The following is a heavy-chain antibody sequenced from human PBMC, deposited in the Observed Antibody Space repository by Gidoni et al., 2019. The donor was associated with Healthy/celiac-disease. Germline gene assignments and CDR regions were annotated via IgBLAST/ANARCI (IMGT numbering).Heavy chain of an antibody. CDR2: ISYDGSNK. D-gene: IGHD4-17*01. Sequence: SLRLSCAASGFTFRSYGTHWVRQAPGRGLEWVAVISYDGSNKYYADSVKGRFTISRDNSKNTLYLQMNSLRAEDTAVYYCAKILSTEDYGDYALDYWGQGTLVTVSS. CDR3: AKILSTEDYGDYALDY. CDR1: GFTFRSYG. V-gene: IGHV3-30*18. J-gene: IGHJ4*02.